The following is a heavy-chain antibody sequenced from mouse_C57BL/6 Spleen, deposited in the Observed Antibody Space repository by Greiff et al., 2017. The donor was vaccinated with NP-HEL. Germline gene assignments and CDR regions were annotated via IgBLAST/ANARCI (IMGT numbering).Heavy chain of an antibody. V-gene: IGHV5-4*01. CDR2: ISDGGSYT. Sequence: EVKLVESGGGLVKPGGSLKLSCAASGFTFSSYAMSWVRQTPEKRLEWVATISDGGSYTYYPDNVKGRFTISRDNAKNNLYLQMSHLKSEDTAMYYCARDREGIYPMDYWGQGTSVTVSS. CDR3: ARDREGIYPMDY. CDR1: GFTFSSYA. D-gene: IGHD3-3*01. J-gene: IGHJ4*01.